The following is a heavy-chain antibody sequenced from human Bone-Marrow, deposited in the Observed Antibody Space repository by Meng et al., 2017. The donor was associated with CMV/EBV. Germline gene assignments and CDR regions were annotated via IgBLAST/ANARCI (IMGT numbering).Heavy chain of an antibody. CDR2: MYYSGST. Sequence: SETLSLTCTVPGGSISSSSYYRGWIRQPPGKGLEWIGSMYYSGSTYYNPSLKSRVTISVDTSKNQFSLKLSSVTAVDTAVYYCARGYSDGYGVRYWGQGTLVTVSS. J-gene: IGHJ4*02. CDR3: ARGYSDGYGVRY. CDR1: GGSISSSSYY. V-gene: IGHV4-39*07. D-gene: IGHD5-18*01.